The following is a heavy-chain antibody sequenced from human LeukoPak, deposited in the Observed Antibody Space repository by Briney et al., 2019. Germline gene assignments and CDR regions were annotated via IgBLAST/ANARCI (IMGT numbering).Heavy chain of an antibody. CDR2: IYYSGST. CDR1: GGSISSYY. J-gene: IGHJ6*02. CDR3: ASGWLVRSYYGMDV. Sequence: SETLSLTCTVSGGSISSYYWSWIRQPPGKGLEWIGYIYYSGSTNYNPSLKSRVTISVDTSKNQFSLKLSSVTAADTAVYYCASGWLVRSYYGMDVWGQGTTVTVSS. V-gene: IGHV4-59*08. D-gene: IGHD6-19*01.